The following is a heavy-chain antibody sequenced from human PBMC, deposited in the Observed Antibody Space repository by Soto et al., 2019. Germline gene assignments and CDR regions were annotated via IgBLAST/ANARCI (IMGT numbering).Heavy chain of an antibody. CDR1: GFTFRLYS. CDR2: ISDNGKYI. V-gene: IGHV3-21*04. CDR3: TKALYCSSTSCYSGGDSFHV. D-gene: IGHD2-2*01. J-gene: IGHJ3*01. Sequence: PGGSLRLSCAASGFTFRLYSLNWVRQAPGKGLEWVSSISDNGKYIYYADSVKGRFTISRDNAKNSLYLQMNSLRAEDTAVYFCTKALYCSSTSCYSGGDSFHVWGQGTMVTVSS.